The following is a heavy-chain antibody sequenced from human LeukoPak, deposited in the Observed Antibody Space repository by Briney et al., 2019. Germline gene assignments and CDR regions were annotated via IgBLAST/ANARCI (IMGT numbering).Heavy chain of an antibody. CDR2: IKQDGSEK. V-gene: IGHV3-7*01. CDR3: ARERVYYDSSGYWGIFDY. J-gene: IGHJ4*02. CDR1: GFTFSNYW. Sequence: GGSLRLSCAASGFTFSNYWMSWVRQAPGKGLEWVANIKQDGSEKYYVDSVKGRFTISRDNAKNSLYLQMNSLRAEDTAVYYCARERVYYDSSGYWGIFDYWGQGTLVTVSS. D-gene: IGHD3-22*01.